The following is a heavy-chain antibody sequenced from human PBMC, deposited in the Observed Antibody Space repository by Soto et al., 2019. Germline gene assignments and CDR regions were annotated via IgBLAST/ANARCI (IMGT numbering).Heavy chain of an antibody. CDR2: IYYSGST. CDR1: GGSISSSSYY. D-gene: IGHD3-10*01. J-gene: IGHJ6*03. CDR3: ARCGITMVRGAIRPYYYYMDV. V-gene: IGHV4-39*01. Sequence: SETLSLTCTVSGGSISSSSYYWGWIRQPPGKGLEWIGSIYYSGSTYYNPSLKSRVTISVDTSKNQFSLKLSSVTAADTAVYYCARCGITMVRGAIRPYYYYMDVWGKGTTVTVSS.